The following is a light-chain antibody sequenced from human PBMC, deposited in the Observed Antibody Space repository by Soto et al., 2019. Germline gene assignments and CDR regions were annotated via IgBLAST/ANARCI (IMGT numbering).Light chain of an antibody. CDR1: QSVSSY. CDR2: HAS. J-gene: IGKJ3*01. Sequence: EIVLTQSPATLSLSPGDRATLSCRASQSVSSYLAWYQQKPGQAPRLLIYHASNRATGIPARFSGSVSGTDFTITISSLEPEDFAVYYCQQRINWPEFTFGPGTKVEIK. V-gene: IGKV3-11*01. CDR3: QQRINWPEFT.